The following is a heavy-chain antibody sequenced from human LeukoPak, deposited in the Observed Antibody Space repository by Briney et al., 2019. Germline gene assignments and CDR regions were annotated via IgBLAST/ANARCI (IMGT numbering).Heavy chain of an antibody. CDR2: MNPNSGNT. Sequence: VASVKVSCKASGYTFTSYDINWVRQATGQGLEWMGWMNPNSGNTGYAQKFQGRVTITRNTSISTAYMELSSLRSEDTAVYYCARAPSFRSSSWYPRLSDCYYMDVWGKGTTVTVSS. CDR1: GYTFTSYD. D-gene: IGHD6-13*01. CDR3: ARAPSFRSSSWYPRLSDCYYMDV. V-gene: IGHV1-8*03. J-gene: IGHJ6*03.